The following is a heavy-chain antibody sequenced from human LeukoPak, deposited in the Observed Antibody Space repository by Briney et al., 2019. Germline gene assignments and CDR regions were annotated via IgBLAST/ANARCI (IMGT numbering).Heavy chain of an antibody. V-gene: IGHV4-4*07. Sequence: PSETLSLTCTVSGGSISGYYWSWIRQPAGKGLELIGRIYTSEFTNYNPSLKSRVIMSVDTSKNQFSLKLNSVTAADPAVYYCARALSRSSSWEFDPWGQGILVTVSS. CDR2: IYTSEFT. CDR1: GGSISGYY. CDR3: ARALSRSSSWEFDP. J-gene: IGHJ5*02. D-gene: IGHD6-13*01.